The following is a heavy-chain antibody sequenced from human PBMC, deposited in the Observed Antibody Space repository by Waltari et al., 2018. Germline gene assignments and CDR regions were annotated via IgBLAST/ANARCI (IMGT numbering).Heavy chain of an antibody. CDR2: IYTSGST. Sequence: QVQLQESGPGLVKPSETLSLTCSVSGGSISSGSYYWTWIRQPAGKGLEWIGRIYTSGSTNYTPSRRSRLTISVDTSNNQFSLKLSAVTAADTAVYYCARDPPQLADAFDIWGQGTMVTVSS. CDR3: ARDPPQLADAFDI. CDR1: GGSISSGSYY. V-gene: IGHV4-61*02. J-gene: IGHJ3*02. D-gene: IGHD3-10*01.